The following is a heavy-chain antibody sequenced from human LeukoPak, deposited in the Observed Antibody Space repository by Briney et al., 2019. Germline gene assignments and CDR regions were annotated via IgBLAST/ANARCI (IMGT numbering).Heavy chain of an antibody. CDR2: IYYSVST. D-gene: IGHD3-16*01. Sequence: SETLSLTCAVSGGSISSYYWSWIRQPPGKGLEWIGYIYYSVSTNYNPSLKSRVTISVDTSKNQFSLKLSAVTAADTAVYVCARGWGYFDYWGQGALVTVSS. CDR3: ARGWGYFDY. J-gene: IGHJ4*02. V-gene: IGHV4-59*08. CDR1: GGSISSYY.